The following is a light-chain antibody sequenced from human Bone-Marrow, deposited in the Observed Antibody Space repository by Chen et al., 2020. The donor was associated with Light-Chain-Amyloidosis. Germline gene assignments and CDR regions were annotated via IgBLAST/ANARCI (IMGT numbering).Light chain of an antibody. CDR2: RDT. Sequence: SYELTQPPSVSVSPGQTARITCSGDDLPTKYAYWYQQKPGQAPVLVIHRDTERPSGISERFSGSSSGTTATLTISRVQAEDEADYHCQAANSRGTYVVIFGGGTKLTVL. V-gene: IGLV3-25*03. J-gene: IGLJ2*01. CDR1: DLPTKY. CDR3: QAANSRGTYVVI.